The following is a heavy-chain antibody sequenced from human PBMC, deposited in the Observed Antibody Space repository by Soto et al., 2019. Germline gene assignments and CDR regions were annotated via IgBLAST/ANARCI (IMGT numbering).Heavy chain of an antibody. CDR2: IFYRGTT. CDR1: GDSTSSGGYY. J-gene: IGHJ4*02. Sequence: PSETLSLTCTVSGDSTSSGGYYWGWIRQYPGKGLEWIGYIFYRGTTFYNPSLKSRVSISVDTSNNQFSLKLSSVTAADTAVYYCARGRDLDIHYSDSGGYYTDYWGQGTLVTVSS. V-gene: IGHV4-31*03. CDR3: ARGRDLDIHYSDSGGYYTDY. D-gene: IGHD3-22*01.